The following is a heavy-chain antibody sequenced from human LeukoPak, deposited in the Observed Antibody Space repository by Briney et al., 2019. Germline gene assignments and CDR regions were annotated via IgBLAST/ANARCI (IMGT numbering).Heavy chain of an antibody. V-gene: IGHV1-69*05. J-gene: IGHJ4*02. Sequence: SVKVSCKASGGTFSSYAISWVRQAPGQGLEWMGGIIPIFGTANYAQKFQGRVTITTDESTSTAYMELSSLRSEDTAVYYCARAGGATREGYYFDYWGQGALVTVSS. D-gene: IGHD5-24*01. CDR3: ARAGGATREGYYFDY. CDR1: GGTFSSYA. CDR2: IIPIFGTA.